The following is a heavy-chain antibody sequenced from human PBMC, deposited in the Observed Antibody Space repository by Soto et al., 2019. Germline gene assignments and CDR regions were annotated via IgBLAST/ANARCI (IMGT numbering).Heavy chain of an antibody. J-gene: IGHJ4*02. CDR1: GYTFSTYP. CDR2: ISTYNGKT. Sequence: ASVKVSGKTSGYTFSTYPISWVRQAPGQGLEWVGWISTYNGKTNYGQKFQGRVTITTDTSTSTAYMDLRNLRPDDTAVYYCARDLVEAALGTFDQWGQGTLVTVSS. V-gene: IGHV1-18*01. D-gene: IGHD6-13*01. CDR3: ARDLVEAALGTFDQ.